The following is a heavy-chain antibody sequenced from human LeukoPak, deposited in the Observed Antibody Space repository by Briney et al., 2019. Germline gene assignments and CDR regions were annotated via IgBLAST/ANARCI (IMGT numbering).Heavy chain of an antibody. D-gene: IGHD3-10*01. CDR3: AKVGDLHSFDY. J-gene: IGHJ4*02. CDR1: GFTFSSYG. CDR2: IWYDGSNK. Sequence: GGSLRLSCAASGFTFSSYGMHWVRQAPGKGLEWVAVIWYDGSNKYYADSVKGRFTISRDNSKDTLYLQMNSLRAEDTAVYYCAKVGDLHSFDYWGQGTLVTVSS. V-gene: IGHV3-30*02.